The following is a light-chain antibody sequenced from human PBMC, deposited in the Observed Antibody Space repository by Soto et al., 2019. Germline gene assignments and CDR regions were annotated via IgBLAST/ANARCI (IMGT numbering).Light chain of an antibody. CDR3: QQYGSSQYT. Sequence: EIVLTQSPATLSLSPGERATLSCRGSQSVNSNYLAWYQQKPGQAPRLLIYGASSRAIGIPDRFSGSGSGTDFTLTISRLEPADFAVYYCQQYGSSQYTFGQGTNLEIK. CDR1: QSVNSNY. V-gene: IGKV3-20*01. J-gene: IGKJ2*01. CDR2: GAS.